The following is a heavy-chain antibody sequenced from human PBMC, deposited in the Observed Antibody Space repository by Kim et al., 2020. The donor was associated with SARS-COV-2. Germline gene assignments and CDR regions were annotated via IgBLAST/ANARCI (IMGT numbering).Heavy chain of an antibody. V-gene: IGHV4-39*07. D-gene: IGHD2-2*01. Sequence: SETLSLTCTVSGGSISSSSYYWGWIRQPPGKGLEWIGSIYYSGSTYYNPSLKSRVTISVDTSKNQISLKLSSVTAADTAVYYCARVGVVVPAASLWWFDPWGQGALVTVSS. J-gene: IGHJ5*02. CDR1: GGSISSSSYY. CDR3: ARVGVVVPAASLWWFDP. CDR2: IYYSGST.